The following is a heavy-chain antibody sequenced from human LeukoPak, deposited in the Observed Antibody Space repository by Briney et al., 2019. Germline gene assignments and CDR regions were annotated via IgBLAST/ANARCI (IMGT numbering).Heavy chain of an antibody. CDR3: ARTRWYLDY. CDR1: GFTFSSYS. D-gene: IGHD4-23*01. Sequence: PGGSLRLSCAASGFTFSSYSMNWVRQAPGKGLEWVSSISRSSSYKYYADSVKGRFTISRDNAKNSLYLQMNSLRAEDTAVYYCARTRWYLDYWGQGILVTVSS. CDR2: ISRSSSYK. V-gene: IGHV3-21*01. J-gene: IGHJ4*02.